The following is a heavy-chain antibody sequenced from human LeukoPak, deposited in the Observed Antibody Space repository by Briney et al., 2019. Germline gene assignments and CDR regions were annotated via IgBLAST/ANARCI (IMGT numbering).Heavy chain of an antibody. Sequence: SENLSLTCTVSGGSISNYYWNWIRQPPGKGLEWIGYIYYSGSTNYNPSLKSRVTISVDTSKNQFSLKLSSVTAADTAVYYCARGSMGSWYSIVDYWGQGTLVTVSS. J-gene: IGHJ4*02. CDR2: IYYSGST. CDR3: ARGSMGSWYSIVDY. CDR1: GGSISNYY. V-gene: IGHV4-59*12. D-gene: IGHD6-13*01.